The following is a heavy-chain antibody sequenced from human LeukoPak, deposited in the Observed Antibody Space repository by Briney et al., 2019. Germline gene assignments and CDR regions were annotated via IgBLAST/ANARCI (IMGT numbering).Heavy chain of an antibody. Sequence: SVKVSCKASGGTFNSYAISWVRQAPGQGLEWMGGIIPIFGTANYAQKFQGRVTITTDESTSTAYMELSSLRSEDTAVYYCARGGPYSSSWYVWEDWFDPWGQGTLVTVSS. D-gene: IGHD6-13*01. CDR1: GGTFNSYA. CDR2: IIPIFGTA. CDR3: ARGGPYSSSWYVWEDWFDP. V-gene: IGHV1-69*05. J-gene: IGHJ5*02.